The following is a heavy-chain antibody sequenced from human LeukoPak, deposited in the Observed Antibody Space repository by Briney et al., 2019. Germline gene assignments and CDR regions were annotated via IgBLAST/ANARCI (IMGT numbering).Heavy chain of an antibody. J-gene: IGHJ6*03. V-gene: IGHV3-23*01. CDR1: GFTFSSYA. Sequence: GGSLRLSCAASGFTFSSYAMSWVRQAPGKGLEWVSAISGSGGSTYYADSVKGRFTISRDNSKNTLYLQMNSLRAEDTAVYYCARVGQPLYYYYYMDVWGKGTTVTVSS. CDR3: ARVGQPLYYYYYMDV. D-gene: IGHD3-16*01. CDR2: ISGSGGST.